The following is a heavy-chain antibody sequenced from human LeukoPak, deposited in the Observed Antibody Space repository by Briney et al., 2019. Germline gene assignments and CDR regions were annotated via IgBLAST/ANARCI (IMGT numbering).Heavy chain of an antibody. CDR1: GGSFSGYY. CDR2: INHSGST. CDR3: ARLRSGYGMDV. D-gene: IGHD3-10*01. J-gene: IGHJ6*02. V-gene: IGHV4-34*01. Sequence: SETLSLTCAVYGGSFSGYYWSWIRQPPGKGLEWIGEINHSGSTNYNPSLKSRVTISVDTSKNQFSLKLSSVTAADTAVYYCARLRSGYGMDVWGQGTTVTVSS.